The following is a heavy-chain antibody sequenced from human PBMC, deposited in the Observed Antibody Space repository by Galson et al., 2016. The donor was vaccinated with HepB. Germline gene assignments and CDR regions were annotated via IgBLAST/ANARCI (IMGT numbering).Heavy chain of an antibody. J-gene: IGHJ4*01. CDR2: ISPGNSDT. D-gene: IGHD4-23*01. CDR1: GYSFTDYW. V-gene: IGHV5-51*01. CDR3: VRRSLGAGTVGRYFDN. Sequence: QSGAEVKKPGESLKISCKASGYSFTDYWIAWVRQMPGEGPEWMAIISPGNSDTKYNPTFQGQVTILVDKSISTAYLQWSILKASDPAMYYCVRRSLGAGTVGRYFDNWGHGTLVTVSS.